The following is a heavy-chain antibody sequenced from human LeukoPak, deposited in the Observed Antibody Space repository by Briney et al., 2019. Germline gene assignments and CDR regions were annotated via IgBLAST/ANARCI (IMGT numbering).Heavy chain of an antibody. V-gene: IGHV1-18*01. CDR2: INVYNGNT. Sequence: GASVKVSCKASGYIFNSYGIGWVRQAPGQGLEWMGWINVYNGNTNYAPKFQGRVTMTTDTSTSTAYMEMRSLRSDDTAVYYCARDVGNYYDSSGYTFEHWGQGTLVTVSS. CDR1: GYIFNSYG. D-gene: IGHD3-22*01. CDR3: ARDVGNYYDSSGYTFEH. J-gene: IGHJ4*02.